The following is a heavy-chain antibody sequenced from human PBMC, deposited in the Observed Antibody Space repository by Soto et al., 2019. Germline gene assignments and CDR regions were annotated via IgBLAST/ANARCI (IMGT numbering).Heavy chain of an antibody. V-gene: IGHV3-33*01. Sequence: LRLSCAASGFTFSSYGMHWVLQAPGKGLEWVAVIWYDGSNKYYADSVKGRFTISRDNSKNTLYLQMNSLKTEDTAVYYCTTAPYSGSYYWGQGTLVTVSS. CDR3: TTAPYSGSYY. J-gene: IGHJ4*02. CDR2: IWYDGSNK. D-gene: IGHD1-26*01. CDR1: GFTFSSYG.